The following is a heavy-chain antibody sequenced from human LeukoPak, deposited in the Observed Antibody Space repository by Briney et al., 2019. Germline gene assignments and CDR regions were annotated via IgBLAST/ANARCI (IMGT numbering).Heavy chain of an antibody. CDR1: GGSISSYY. CDR2: IYYSGST. CDR3: ARTVTEHYYYMDV. D-gene: IGHD4-11*01. Sequence: SETLSLTCTVSGGSISSYYWSWIRQPAGKGLEWIGYIYYSGSTYYNPSLKSRVTISVDTSKNQFSLKLSSVTAADTAVYYCARTVTEHYYYMDVWGKGTTVTVSS. J-gene: IGHJ6*03. V-gene: IGHV4-59*12.